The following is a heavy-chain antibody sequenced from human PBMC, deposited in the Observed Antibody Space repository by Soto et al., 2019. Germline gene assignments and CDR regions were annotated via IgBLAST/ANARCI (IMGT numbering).Heavy chain of an antibody. CDR3: ARGQVVAAQH. CDR2: IYHSGST. Sequence: QLQLQESGSGLVKPSQTLSLTCAVSGGSISSGGSSWSWIRQPPGKGLEWIGYIYHSGSTYYNPSLXGXAXIXXDRSKNQFSLKLSSVTAADTAVYYCARGQVVAAQHWGQGTLVTVSS. D-gene: IGHD2-15*01. V-gene: IGHV4-30-2*01. CDR1: GGSISSGGSS. J-gene: IGHJ4*02.